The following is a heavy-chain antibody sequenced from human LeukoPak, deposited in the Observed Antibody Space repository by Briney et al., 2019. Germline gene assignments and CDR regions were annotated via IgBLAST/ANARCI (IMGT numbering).Heavy chain of an antibody. V-gene: IGHV3-21*06. Sequence: GRSLRLSCAASGFTFSAYTLNWVRQAPGKGLEWVSSIKGSDNYIYNADSVAGRFTVSTDDAQNSIYLQMNSLRVEDTAIYYCARSRGMSMNDKNLLYWGQGSLVTVSS. J-gene: IGHJ4*02. CDR3: ARSRGMSMNDKNLLY. CDR1: GFTFSAYT. CDR2: IKGSDNYI. D-gene: IGHD3-10*01.